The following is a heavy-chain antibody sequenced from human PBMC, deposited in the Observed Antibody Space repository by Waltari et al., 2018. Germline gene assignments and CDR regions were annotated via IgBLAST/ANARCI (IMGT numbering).Heavy chain of an antibody. CDR2: IIPIFGTA. CDR1: GGTFSSYA. D-gene: IGHD4-4*01. V-gene: IGHV1-69*08. Sequence: QVQLVQSGAEVKKPGSSVKVSCKASGGTFSSYAISWVRQAPGQGLEWMGRIIPIFGTANYAQKFQGRVTITADKSTSTAYMELSSLRSEDTAVYYCAREGASRDGYSKRRDAFDIWGQGTMVTVSS. J-gene: IGHJ3*02. CDR3: AREGASRDGYSKRRDAFDI.